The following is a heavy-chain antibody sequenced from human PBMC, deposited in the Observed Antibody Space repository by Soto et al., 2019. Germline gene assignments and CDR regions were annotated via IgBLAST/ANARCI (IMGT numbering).Heavy chain of an antibody. J-gene: IGHJ4*02. CDR3: ARGRYGDY. Sequence: QVHLVQSGAEVKKPGASVKVSCKGSGYAFTTYGITWVRQAPGQGLEWMGWISAHNGNTNYAQKLQGRGTVTRDTSTSTAYMELRSLRSDDTAVSYCARGRYGDYWGQGALVTVSS. D-gene: IGHD1-1*01. CDR1: GYAFTTYG. V-gene: IGHV1-18*01. CDR2: ISAHNGNT.